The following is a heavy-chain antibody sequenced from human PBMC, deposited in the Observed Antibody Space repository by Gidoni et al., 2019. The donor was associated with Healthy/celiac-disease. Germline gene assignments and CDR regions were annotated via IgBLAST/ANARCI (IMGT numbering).Heavy chain of an antibody. V-gene: IGHV4-59*01. J-gene: IGHJ6*02. D-gene: IGHD5-12*01. CDR2: IYYSGST. CDR1: GGSISSYY. Sequence: QVQLQESGPGLVKPSETLSLTCTVSGGSISSYYWSWIRQPPGKGLEWIGYIYYSGSTNYNPSLKSRVTISVDTSKNQFSLKLSSVTAADTAVYYCARGERYSGYAPGYYYYYGMDVWGQGTTVTVSS. CDR3: ARGERYSGYAPGYYYYYGMDV.